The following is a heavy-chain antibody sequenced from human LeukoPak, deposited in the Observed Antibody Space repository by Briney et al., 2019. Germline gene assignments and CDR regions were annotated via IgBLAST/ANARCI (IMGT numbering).Heavy chain of an antibody. D-gene: IGHD6-19*01. CDR1: GGSISSYY. V-gene: IGHV4-59*01. Sequence: PSETLSLTCTVSGGSISSYYWSWIRQPPGKGLEWIGYIYYSGSTNYNPSLKSRVTISVDTSKNQFSLKLGSVTAADTAVYYCARVRSQWLVYYYFDYWGQGTLVTVSS. CDR2: IYYSGST. CDR3: ARVRSQWLVYYYFDY. J-gene: IGHJ4*02.